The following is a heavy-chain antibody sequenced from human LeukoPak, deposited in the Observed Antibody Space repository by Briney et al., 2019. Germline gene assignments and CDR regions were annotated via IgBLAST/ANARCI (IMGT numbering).Heavy chain of an antibody. CDR3: ASRIVGTPDYFDY. D-gene: IGHD1-26*01. CDR1: GFTFNNAC. V-gene: IGHV3-7*01. CDR2: IMQDGNEK. J-gene: IGHJ4*02. Sequence: GGSLRLSCAASGFTFNNACMSWVRQAPGKGLEWVANIMQDGNEKYYVDSVKGRFTISRDNAKNSLYLQLNSLRVEDTAVYYCASRIVGTPDYFDYWGQGTLVTVSS.